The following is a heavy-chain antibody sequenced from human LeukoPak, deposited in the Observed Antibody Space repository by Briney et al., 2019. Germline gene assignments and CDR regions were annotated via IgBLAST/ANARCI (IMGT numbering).Heavy chain of an antibody. D-gene: IGHD3-22*01. CDR1: GGSISSYY. CDR2: ISYSGST. J-gene: IGHJ4*02. Sequence: SETLSLTCTVSGGSISSYYWSWIRQPPGKGLEWIGYISYSGSTNYYPSFKSRVTMSVDTSKNQFSLKLSSVTAADTAIYYCARYYYDSNGYYYYFDNWGQGTLVTVSS. CDR3: ARYYYDSNGYYYYFDN. V-gene: IGHV4-59*08.